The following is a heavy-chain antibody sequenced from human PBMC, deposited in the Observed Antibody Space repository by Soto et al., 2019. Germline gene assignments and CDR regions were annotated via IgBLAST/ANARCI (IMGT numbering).Heavy chain of an antibody. D-gene: IGHD1-20*01. J-gene: IGHJ6*02. V-gene: IGHV1-69*13. Sequence: SVKVSCKASGGTFSSYAISWVRQAPGQGLEWMGGIIPIFGTANYAQKFQSRVTITADESTSTAYMELSSLRSEDTAVYYCARDRYNWNYNYYYGMDVWGQGTTVTV. CDR2: IIPIFGTA. CDR3: ARDRYNWNYNYYYGMDV. CDR1: GGTFSSYA.